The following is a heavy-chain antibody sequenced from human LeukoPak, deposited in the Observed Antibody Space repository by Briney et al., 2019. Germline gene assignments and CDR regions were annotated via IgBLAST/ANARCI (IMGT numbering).Heavy chain of an antibody. CDR2: IYYSGST. J-gene: IGHJ4*02. V-gene: IGHV4-39*01. CDR1: GGSISSSSYY. D-gene: IGHD2-2*01. Sequence: SETLSLTCTVSGGSISSSSYYWGWIRQPPGKGLEWIGSIYYSGSTYYNPSLKSRVTISVDTSKNQFSLKLSSVTAADTAVYYCARPTCLRGGYCSTNFWGQGTLVTVSS. CDR3: ARPTCLRGGYCSTNF.